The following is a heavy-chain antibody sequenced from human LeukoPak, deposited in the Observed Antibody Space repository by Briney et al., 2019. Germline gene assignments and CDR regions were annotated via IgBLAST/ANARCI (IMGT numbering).Heavy chain of an antibody. J-gene: IGHJ4*02. CDR2: ISGSGGST. CDR1: GFTFSDYY. D-gene: IGHD6-19*01. V-gene: IGHV3-23*01. CDR3: AKVYGIAVAGTTIDS. Sequence: GGSLRLSCSGSGFTFSDYYMNGSRQAPGKGLEWVSAISGSGGSTYYADSVKGRFTISRDNSKNTLYLQMNSLRAEDTAVYYCAKVYGIAVAGTTIDSWGQGTLVTVSS.